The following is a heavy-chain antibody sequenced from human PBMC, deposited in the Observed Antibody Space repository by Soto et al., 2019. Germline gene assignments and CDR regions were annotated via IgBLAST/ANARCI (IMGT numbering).Heavy chain of an antibody. V-gene: IGHV1-3*01. CDR3: ARQSTITFDY. CDR2: INGVNGNT. Sequence: ASVKVSCKASGYSFTNFPRNWVRQAPGQRLEWMGWINGVNGNTQYSQKFQGRVIISRDTSASTAYMELSSLRSEDTAVYYCARQSTITFDYWGLGTLVTVSS. D-gene: IGHD1-20*01. CDR1: GYSFTNFP. J-gene: IGHJ4*02.